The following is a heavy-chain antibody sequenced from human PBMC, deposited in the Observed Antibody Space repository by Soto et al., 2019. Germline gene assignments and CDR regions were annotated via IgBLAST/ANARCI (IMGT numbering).Heavy chain of an antibody. J-gene: IGHJ6*04. CDR1: GYTFTSYG. CDR2: ISAYNGNT. Sequence: ASVKVSCKASGYTFTSYGISWVRQAPGQGLEWMGWISAYNGNTNYAQKLQGRVTMTTDTSTSTAYMELRSLRSDDTAVYYCARDVSSGWHIYYYGRDVWGKGTTVTVPS. D-gene: IGHD6-19*01. CDR3: ARDVSSGWHIYYYGRDV. V-gene: IGHV1-18*01.